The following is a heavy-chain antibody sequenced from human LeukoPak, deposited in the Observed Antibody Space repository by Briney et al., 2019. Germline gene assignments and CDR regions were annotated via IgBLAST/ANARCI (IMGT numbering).Heavy chain of an antibody. CDR1: GFTVSSNY. CDR3: ASISSSWFCFDY. V-gene: IGHV3-53*01. Sequence: GGSLRLSCAASGFTVSSNYMSWVRQAPGKGLEWVSVIYSGGTPYYPDSVKGRFTISRDNSKNTLYLQMNSLRAEDTAVYYCASISSSWFCFDYWGQGTLVTVSS. CDR2: IYSGGTP. D-gene: IGHD6-13*01. J-gene: IGHJ4*02.